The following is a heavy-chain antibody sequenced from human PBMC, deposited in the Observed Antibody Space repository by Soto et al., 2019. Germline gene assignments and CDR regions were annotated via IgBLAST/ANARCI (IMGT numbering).Heavy chain of an antibody. D-gene: IGHD6-19*01. CDR1: GFTFSSYD. V-gene: IGHV3-13*04. CDR3: ARGRVAGDFDY. CDR2: IGTAGDT. J-gene: IGHJ4*02. Sequence: EVQLVESGGGLVQPGGSLRLSCEASGFTFSSYDMHWVRQATGKGLEWVSAIGTAGDTYYPGSVKGRFTISRENAKNSLYLQMNSLRAGDTAVYYCARGRVAGDFDYWGQGTLVTVSS.